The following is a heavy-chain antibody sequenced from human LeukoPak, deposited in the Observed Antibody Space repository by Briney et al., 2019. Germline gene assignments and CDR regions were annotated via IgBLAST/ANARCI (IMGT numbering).Heavy chain of an antibody. J-gene: IGHJ6*03. Sequence: GGSLRLSCAASGFTFSSYAMSWVRQAPGKGLEWVSAISGSGGSTYYADSVKGRFTISRDNSKNTLYLQMNSLRAEDTAVYYCAKEAWSASPYYYYMDVWGKGTTVTVSS. CDR1: GFTFSSYA. V-gene: IGHV3-23*01. D-gene: IGHD3-3*01. CDR2: ISGSGGST. CDR3: AKEAWSASPYYYYMDV.